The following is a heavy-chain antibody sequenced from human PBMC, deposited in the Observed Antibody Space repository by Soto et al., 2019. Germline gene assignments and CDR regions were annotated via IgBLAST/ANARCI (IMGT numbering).Heavy chain of an antibody. D-gene: IGHD3-22*01. CDR1: GFTFSAYW. J-gene: IGHJ4*02. CDR2: INPDGSVK. V-gene: IGHV3-7*01. CDR3: ARGYDYLIDY. Sequence: PGRSLRLSCAASGFTFSAYWINWVRQTPGKGLEWVANINPDGSVKNYAESVKGRFTISRDNAKNSLYLQMNSLRAEDTAVYSCARGYDYLIDYWGQGTPVTVYS.